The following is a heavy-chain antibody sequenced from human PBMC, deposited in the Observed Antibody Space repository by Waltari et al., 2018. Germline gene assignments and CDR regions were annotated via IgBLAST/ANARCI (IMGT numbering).Heavy chain of an antibody. D-gene: IGHD3-10*01. V-gene: IGHV3-7*01. Sequence: EVQLVESGGGLVQPGGSLRLSCAASGFTFSSYWMSWVRQAPGKGLEWVANIKQDGSEKYYVDSVKGRFTISRDNAKNSLYLQMNSLRAEDTAVYYCARDLPMVRGLSGNPFDYWGQGTLVTVSS. CDR2: IKQDGSEK. CDR3: ARDLPMVRGLSGNPFDY. J-gene: IGHJ4*02. CDR1: GFTFSSYW.